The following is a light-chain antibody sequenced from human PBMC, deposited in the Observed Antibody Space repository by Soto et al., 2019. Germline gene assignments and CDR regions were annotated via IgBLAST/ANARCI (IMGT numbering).Light chain of an antibody. CDR1: QSVSSSY. V-gene: IGKV3-20*01. CDR3: QQYGSSPWT. J-gene: IGKJ1*01. CDR2: GTS. Sequence: EIVLTQSPGTLSLSPGERVTLSCRASQSVSSSYLAWYQQKPGQAPRLLIYGTSSRATGTPDRFSGSGSGTDFTLTINRLEPEDFAMYFCQQYGSSPWTFGQGTKVDIK.